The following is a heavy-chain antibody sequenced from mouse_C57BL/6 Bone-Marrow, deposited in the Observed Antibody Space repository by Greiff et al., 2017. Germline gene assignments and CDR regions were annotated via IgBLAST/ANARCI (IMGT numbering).Heavy chain of an antibody. CDR2: IYPGSGST. CDR1: GYTFTSYW. CDR3: GRSEGYYGWFAY. D-gene: IGHD2-3*01. Sequence: VQLQESGAELVKPGASVKMSCKASGYTFTSYWITWVKQRPGQGLEWIGDIYPGSGSTNYNEKFKSKATLTADTSSSTAYMQLSSLTSEDSAVYYCGRSEGYYGWFAYWGQGTMVTVSA. J-gene: IGHJ3*01. V-gene: IGHV1-55*01.